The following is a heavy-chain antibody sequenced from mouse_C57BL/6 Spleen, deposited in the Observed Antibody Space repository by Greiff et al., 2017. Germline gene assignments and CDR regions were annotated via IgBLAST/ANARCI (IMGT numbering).Heavy chain of an antibody. Sequence: VQLQQSGAELVRPGTSVKVSCKASGYAFTNYLIEWVKQRPGQGLEWIGVINPGSGGTNYNEKFKGKATLTADKSSSTAYMQLSRLTSEDSAVYICAKDYDGSYRDYAMDYWGQGTSVTVSS. V-gene: IGHV1-54*01. D-gene: IGHD2-3*01. CDR2: INPGSGGT. CDR3: AKDYDGSYRDYAMDY. J-gene: IGHJ4*01. CDR1: GYAFTNYL.